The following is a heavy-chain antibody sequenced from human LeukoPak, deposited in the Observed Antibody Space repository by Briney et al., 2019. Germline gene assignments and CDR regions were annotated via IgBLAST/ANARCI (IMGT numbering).Heavy chain of an antibody. CDR3: ARVRLADERAWAY. J-gene: IGHJ4*02. CDR1: GYTFSDFY. Sequence: ASVKVSCKASGYTFSDFYIHWVRQAHGQGLEYVGWITLKSGDTYSPQRFQGRVTMTRDASISTAYMELSSLRSDDTAVYFCARVRLADERAWAYWGQDTLVTVSS. D-gene: IGHD3-3*02. V-gene: IGHV1-2*02. CDR2: ITLKSGDT.